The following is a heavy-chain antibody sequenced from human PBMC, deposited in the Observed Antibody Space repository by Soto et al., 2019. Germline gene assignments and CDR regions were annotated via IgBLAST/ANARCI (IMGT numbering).Heavy chain of an antibody. J-gene: IGHJ4*02. CDR1: GGYISSSSYY. D-gene: IGHD2-15*01. CDR2: IYYSGST. V-gene: IGHV4-39*01. CDR3: ARHTPAISISDH. Sequence: QLQLQESGPGLVKPSETLSLTCTVSGGYISSSSYYWGWIRQPPGKGLEWIGSIYYSGSTYYNPSLKSRVTVSVDTSKNQFSLKLSSVTAADTAVYYCARHTPAISISDHWGQGTLVTASS.